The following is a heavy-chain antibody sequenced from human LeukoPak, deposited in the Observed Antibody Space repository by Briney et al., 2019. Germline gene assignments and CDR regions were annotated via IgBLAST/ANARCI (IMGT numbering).Heavy chain of an antibody. D-gene: IGHD2-2*01. Sequence: SETLSLTCTVSGGSISSSSYYWGWIRQPPGKGLEWIGSIYYSGSTYYNPSLKSRVTISVDTSKNQFSLKLSSVTAADTAVYYCARDSQLLNGAFDIWGQGTMVTVSS. CDR3: ARDSQLLNGAFDI. V-gene: IGHV4-39*07. J-gene: IGHJ3*02. CDR2: IYYSGST. CDR1: GGSISSSSYY.